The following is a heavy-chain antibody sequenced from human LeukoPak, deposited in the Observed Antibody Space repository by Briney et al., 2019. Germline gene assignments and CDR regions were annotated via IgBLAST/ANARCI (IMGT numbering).Heavy chain of an antibody. D-gene: IGHD6-19*01. CDR1: GFTFSSYA. CDR2: ISGSGGST. Sequence: GGSLRLSCAASGFTFSSYAMSWVRQAPGKGLEWVSAISGSGGSTYYADSVEGRFTISRDNSKNTLYLQMNSLRAEDTAVYYCAKDRLSVAGTRLDYWGQGTLVTVSS. CDR3: AKDRLSVAGTRLDY. J-gene: IGHJ4*02. V-gene: IGHV3-23*01.